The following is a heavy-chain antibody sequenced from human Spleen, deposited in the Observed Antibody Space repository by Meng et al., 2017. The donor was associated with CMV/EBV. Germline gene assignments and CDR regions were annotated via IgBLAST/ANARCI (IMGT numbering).Heavy chain of an antibody. CDR2: IYYSGTT. Sequence: SETLSLTCSVFGGSISGTSYFWDWIRQPPGGGLEWVGSIYYSGTTYHNPSLKSRLTISIDTSKNQFSLRMSSVTAADTAVYYCARRPTAWFDPWGQGTLVTVSS. J-gene: IGHJ5*02. CDR1: GGSISGTSYF. CDR3: ARRPTAWFDP. V-gene: IGHV4-39*07. D-gene: IGHD4-11*01.